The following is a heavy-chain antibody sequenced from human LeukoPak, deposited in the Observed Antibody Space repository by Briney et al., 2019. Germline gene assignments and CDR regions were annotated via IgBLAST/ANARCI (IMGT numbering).Heavy chain of an antibody. Sequence: ASVKVSRKASGYTFTGYYMHWVRQAPGQGLEWMGWINPNSGGTNYAQKFQGRVTMTRDTSISTAYMELSRLRSDDTAVYYCARADSGSYYLDYWGQGALVTVSP. V-gene: IGHV1-2*02. J-gene: IGHJ4*02. D-gene: IGHD1-26*01. CDR1: GYTFTGYY. CDR2: INPNSGGT. CDR3: ARADSGSYYLDY.